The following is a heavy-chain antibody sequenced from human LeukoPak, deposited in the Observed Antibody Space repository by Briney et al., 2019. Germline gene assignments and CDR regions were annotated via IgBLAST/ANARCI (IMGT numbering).Heavy chain of an antibody. J-gene: IGHJ6*02. Sequence: PSETLSLTCAVYGGSFSGYYWSWIRQPPGKGLEWIGEINHSGSTNYNPSLKSRVTVSVDTSKNQFSLKLSSVTAADTAVYYCARGRVFGYGSGSYSGYYYGMDVWGQGTTVTVSS. CDR1: GGSFSGYY. CDR2: INHSGST. V-gene: IGHV4-34*01. CDR3: ARGRVFGYGSGSYSGYYYGMDV. D-gene: IGHD3-10*01.